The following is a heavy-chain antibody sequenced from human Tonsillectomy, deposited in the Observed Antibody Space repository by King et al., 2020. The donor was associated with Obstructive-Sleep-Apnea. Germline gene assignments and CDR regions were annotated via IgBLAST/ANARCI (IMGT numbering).Heavy chain of an antibody. CDR2: IYDSGST. CDR3: ARYMGSGTYNFFDY. Sequence: QLQLQESGPGLVKPSQTLSLTCTVSGGPISRSGFYWSCIRQHPGEGLEWIGDIYDSGSTYYNPSLKSRVDISVDTSKNQFSLKLSSVTAADTAVYYCARYMGSGTYNFFDYWGQGTLVTVSS. V-gene: IGHV4-31*03. D-gene: IGHD3-10*01. J-gene: IGHJ4*02. CDR1: GGPISRSGFY.